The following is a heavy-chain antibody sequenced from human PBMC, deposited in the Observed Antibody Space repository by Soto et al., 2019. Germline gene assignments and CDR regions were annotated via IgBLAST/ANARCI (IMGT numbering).Heavy chain of an antibody. Sequence: PGGSLRLSCAASGFTFGSYGMHWVRQAPGKGLEWVAVISYDGSNKYYADSVKGRFTISRDNSKNTLYLQMNSLRAEDTAVYYCAKDYGMTTVLGWAFDIWGQGTRVTVS. J-gene: IGHJ3*02. V-gene: IGHV3-30*18. CDR1: GFTFGSYG. CDR2: ISYDGSNK. CDR3: AKDYGMTTVLGWAFDI. D-gene: IGHD4-17*01.